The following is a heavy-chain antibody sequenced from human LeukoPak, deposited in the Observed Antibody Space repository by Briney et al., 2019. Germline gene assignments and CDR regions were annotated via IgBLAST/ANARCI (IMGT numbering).Heavy chain of an antibody. D-gene: IGHD4-11*01. J-gene: IGHJ6*03. V-gene: IGHV1-69*06. Sequence: SVKVSCKSSGGTFSSYANSWVRQAPGQGLEWMGGIIPIFGTANYAQTFQGRVTITADKSTSTAYMELSSLRSEDTAVYYCARTMTTVTVNYYYMDVWGKGTTVTVSS. CDR2: IIPIFGTA. CDR1: GGTFSSYA. CDR3: ARTMTTVTVNYYYMDV.